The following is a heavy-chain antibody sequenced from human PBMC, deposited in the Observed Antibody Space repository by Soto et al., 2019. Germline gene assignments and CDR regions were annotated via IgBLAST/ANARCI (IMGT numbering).Heavy chain of an antibody. V-gene: IGHV1-69*13. CDR3: ASPPRDSSGYYYF. CDR1: GGTFSSYA. Sequence: SVKVSCKASGGTFSSYAISWVRQAPGQGLEWMGGIIPIFGTANYAQKFQGRVTITADESTSTAYMELSSLRSEDTAVYYCASPPRDSSGYYYFWGQGTLVTVSS. D-gene: IGHD3-22*01. J-gene: IGHJ4*02. CDR2: IIPIFGTA.